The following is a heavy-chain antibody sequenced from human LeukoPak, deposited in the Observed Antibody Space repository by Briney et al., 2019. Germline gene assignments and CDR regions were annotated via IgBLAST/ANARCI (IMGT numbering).Heavy chain of an antibody. CDR1: GYSISSGYY. Sequence: SETLSLTCTVSGYSISSGYYWGWIRQPPGKGLEWIGSIYHSGSTYYNPSLKSRVTISVDTSKNQFSLKLSSVTAADTAVYYCARVPFYYYYYMDVWGKGTTVTVSS. CDR3: ARVPFYYYYYMDV. CDR2: IYHSGST. V-gene: IGHV4-38-2*02. J-gene: IGHJ6*03.